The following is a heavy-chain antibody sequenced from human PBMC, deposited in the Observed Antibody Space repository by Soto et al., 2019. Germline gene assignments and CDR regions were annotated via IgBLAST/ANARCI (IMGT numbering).Heavy chain of an antibody. V-gene: IGHV3-66*01. J-gene: IGHJ4*02. CDR1: GFTVSSNY. D-gene: IGHD4-17*01. CDR2: IYSGGST. Sequence: EVQVVESGGGLVQPGGSLRLSCAASGFTVSSNYMSWVRQAPGKGLEWVSVIYSGGSTYYADSVKGRCTISRDNSKNTLYLQMNRLRAEDTAVYYCARDPTVTIDYWGQGTLVTVSS. CDR3: ARDPTVTIDY.